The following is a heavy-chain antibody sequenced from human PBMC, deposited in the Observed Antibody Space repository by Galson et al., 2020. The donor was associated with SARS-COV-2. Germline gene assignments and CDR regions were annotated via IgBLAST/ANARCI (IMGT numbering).Heavy chain of an antibody. CDR2: IYNSGST. V-gene: IGHV4-30-4*08. Sequence: SETLSLTCTVSGGTISTGDYYWSWIRQPPGKGLEWIGYIYNSGSTYYNPSLKSGVTISVDRSKNQFSLKLSSVTAADTAVYYCARNPAIAAFDYWGQGTLVTVPS. J-gene: IGHJ4*02. CDR3: ARNPAIAAFDY. CDR1: GGTISTGDYY. D-gene: IGHD6-13*01.